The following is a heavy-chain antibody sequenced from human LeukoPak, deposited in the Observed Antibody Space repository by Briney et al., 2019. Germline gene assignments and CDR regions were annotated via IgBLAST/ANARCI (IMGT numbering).Heavy chain of an antibody. D-gene: IGHD3-22*01. CDR3: ARLRLRYDSNGYSTSYEAVDI. CDR1: GGSFSGYY. Sequence: PSETLSLTCAVYGGSFSGYYWSWIRQPPGKGLEWIGEINHSGSTNYNPSLKSRVTISVDTSKNQFSLKVTSVTAADTAVYYCARLRLRYDSNGYSTSYEAVDIWGQGTVVTVSS. V-gene: IGHV4-34*01. CDR2: INHSGST. J-gene: IGHJ3*02.